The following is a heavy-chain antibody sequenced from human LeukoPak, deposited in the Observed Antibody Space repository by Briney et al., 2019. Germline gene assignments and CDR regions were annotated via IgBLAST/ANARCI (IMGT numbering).Heavy chain of an antibody. CDR1: GFTFSSYG. J-gene: IGHJ4*02. CDR3: AKRGELGLTGYFYFDY. Sequence: PGGSLRLSCAASGFTFSSYGMHWVRQAPGKGLEWVAVISYDGTNEYYADSVKGRFTISRDNSKNTLYLQMNSLRAENTAVYYCAKRGELGLTGYFYFDYWGQGTLVTVSS. CDR2: ISYDGTNE. V-gene: IGHV3-30*18. D-gene: IGHD3-9*01.